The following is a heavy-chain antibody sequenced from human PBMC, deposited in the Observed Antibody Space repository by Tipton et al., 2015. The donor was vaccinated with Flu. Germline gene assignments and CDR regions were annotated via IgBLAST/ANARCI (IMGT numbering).Heavy chain of an antibody. CDR2: VSDTGST. CDR1: GTSIRSYS. V-gene: IGHV4-59*01. D-gene: IGHD3-22*01. Sequence: GLVKPSETLSLICSVSGTSIRSYSWSWIRQPPGKGLEWIGYVSDTGSTKYNPSLKSRVTISGDTSNNQFSLKLTSVTAADTAVYYCAKVSYYYDSSGQIPPFDHWGQGTLVTVSS. J-gene: IGHJ4*02. CDR3: AKVSYYYDSSGQIPPFDH.